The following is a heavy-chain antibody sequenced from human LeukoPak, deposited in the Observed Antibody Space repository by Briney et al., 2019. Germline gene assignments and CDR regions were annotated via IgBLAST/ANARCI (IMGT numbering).Heavy chain of an antibody. CDR2: IKQGGGEI. CDR1: GFTFSRFW. V-gene: IGHV3-7*01. CDR3: ARDRESESDSEGDY. J-gene: IGHJ4*02. Sequence: GGSLRLSCSASGFTFSRFWMSWVRQAPGKGLEYVALIKQGGGEIYHMDSVKGRFTISRDDATNSLYLQMNSLRVEDTALYYCARDRESESDSEGDYWGQGTLVTVSS. D-gene: IGHD4-11*01.